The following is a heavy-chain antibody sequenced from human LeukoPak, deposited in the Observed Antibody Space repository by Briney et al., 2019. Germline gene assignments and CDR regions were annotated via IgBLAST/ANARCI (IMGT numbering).Heavy chain of an antibody. D-gene: IGHD3-9*01. CDR3: ARGGYDILTGSNWFDP. V-gene: IGHV1-8*01. Sequence: GASVTVSCKASGYTFTSYDINWVRQATGQGLERMGWMNPNSGNTGYAQKFQGRVTMTRNTSISTAYMELSSLRSEDTAVYYCARGGYDILTGSNWFDPWGQGTLVTVSS. CDR1: GYTFTSYD. CDR2: MNPNSGNT. J-gene: IGHJ5*02.